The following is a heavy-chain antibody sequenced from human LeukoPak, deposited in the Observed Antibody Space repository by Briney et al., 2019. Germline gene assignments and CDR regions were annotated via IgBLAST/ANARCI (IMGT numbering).Heavy chain of an antibody. V-gene: IGHV1-46*01. Sequence: ASVKVSCKASGYTFTSYFMHWVQQAPGQGLDWMGIINPSGGSTSYARKFQGRVTMTSDTSTSTIYMELSSLTSEDTAMYYCARVVGGWYAFDSWGQGTLVTVSS. CDR2: INPSGGST. J-gene: IGHJ4*02. CDR1: GYTFTSYF. D-gene: IGHD6-19*01. CDR3: ARVVGGWYAFDS.